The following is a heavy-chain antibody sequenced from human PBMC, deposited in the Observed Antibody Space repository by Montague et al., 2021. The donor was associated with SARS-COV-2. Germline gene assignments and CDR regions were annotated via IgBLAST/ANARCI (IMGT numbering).Heavy chain of an antibody. CDR1: GGSISSYY. J-gene: IGHJ3*02. Sequence: SETLSLTCTVSGGSISSYYWSWIRQPPGKGLEWIGYIYYSGSTNYNPSLKSRVTISLDTSKNQCSLKLNSLTAADTAVYYCARGSYGPYAFDIWGQGTMVTVSS. D-gene: IGHD5-18*01. CDR3: ARGSYGPYAFDI. V-gene: IGHV4-59*01. CDR2: IYYSGST.